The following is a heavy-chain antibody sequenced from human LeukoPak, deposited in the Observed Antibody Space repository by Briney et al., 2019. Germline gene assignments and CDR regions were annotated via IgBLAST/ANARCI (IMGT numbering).Heavy chain of an antibody. D-gene: IGHD5-18*01. CDR2: MNPNSGNT. V-gene: IGHV1-8*01. CDR3: ARAVDTAIVTPLDY. J-gene: IGHJ4*02. Sequence: ASVKVSCKASGYTFTSYDIHWVRQATGQGLEWMGWMNPNSGNTGYAQKLQGRVTMNRNTSISTAYMELSSLRSEDTAVYYCARAVDTAIVTPLDYWGQGTLVTVSS. CDR1: GYTFTSYD.